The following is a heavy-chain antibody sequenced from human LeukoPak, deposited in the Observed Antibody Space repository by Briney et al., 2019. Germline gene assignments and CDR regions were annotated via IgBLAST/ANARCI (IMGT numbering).Heavy chain of an antibody. CDR2: IYSGGST. D-gene: IGHD6-6*01. CDR1: GFTVSSNY. J-gene: IGHJ6*02. V-gene: IGHV3-53*04. Sequence: GGSLRLSCAASGFTVSSNYMSWVRQAPGKGLEWVSVIYSGGSTYYADSVKGRFTISRHNSKNTLYLQMNSLRAEDTAVYYCARDLYSSSSPYYYYGMDVLGQRRTVTVSS. CDR3: ARDLYSSSSPYYYYGMDV.